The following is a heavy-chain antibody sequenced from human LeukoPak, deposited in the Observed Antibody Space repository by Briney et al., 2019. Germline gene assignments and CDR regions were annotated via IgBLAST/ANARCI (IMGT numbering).Heavy chain of an antibody. CDR1: GFTFSSYW. J-gene: IGHJ4*02. CDR2: IKQDGSEK. V-gene: IGHV3-7*01. D-gene: IGHD1-26*01. CDR3: ARAPEIVGATYFDY. Sequence: GGSLRLSCAASGFTFSSYWMSWVRQTPGRGLEWVANIKQDGSEKSSVDSVKGRFTISRDNAKNSLYVQMNSLRVEDTAVYYCARAPEIVGATYFDYWGQGTLVTVSS.